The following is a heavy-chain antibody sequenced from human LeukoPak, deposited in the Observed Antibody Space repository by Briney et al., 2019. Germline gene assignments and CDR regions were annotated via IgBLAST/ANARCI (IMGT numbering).Heavy chain of an antibody. CDR2: IYPGDSDT. CDR3: ARHRADILRYYYDTYYMDV. Sequence: PGESLKISCTGSGYSFSTYWIAWVRQMPGKGLEWMGIIYPGDSDTRYSPSFQGQVTISADKSISTAYLQWSSLKASDAAMYYCARHRADILRYYYDTYYMDVWGKGTTVTVSS. D-gene: IGHD3-22*01. J-gene: IGHJ6*03. CDR1: GYSFSTYW. V-gene: IGHV5-51*01.